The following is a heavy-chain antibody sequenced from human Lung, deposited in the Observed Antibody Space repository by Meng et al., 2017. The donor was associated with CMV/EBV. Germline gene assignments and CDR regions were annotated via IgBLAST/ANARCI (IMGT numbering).Heavy chain of an antibody. V-gene: IGHV4-31*03. D-gene: IGHD4-17*01. Sequence: QLQLQESGPGLVTPSQTLSLTCTVSGGSISSGGFYWGWIRQHPGKGLEWIGYIYYSGSTYYNPSLRSRVAISIGTSKNQFSLKLTSVTAADTAVYFCARTNYGDYNWFDPWGQGTLVTVSS. CDR2: IYYSGST. CDR1: GGSISSGGFY. CDR3: ARTNYGDYNWFDP. J-gene: IGHJ5*02.